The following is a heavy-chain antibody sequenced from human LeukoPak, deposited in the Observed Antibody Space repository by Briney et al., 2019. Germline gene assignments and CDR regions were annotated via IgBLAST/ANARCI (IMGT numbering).Heavy chain of an antibody. V-gene: IGHV3-48*03. CDR3: AREACSGGSCYSGYSDY. CDR1: GFTFSSYE. Sequence: GGSLRLSCAASGFTFSSYEMNWVRQAPGKGLEWVSYISSSGSTIYYADSVKGRFTISRDNAKNSLYLQMNSLRAEDTAVYYCAREACSGGSCYSGYSDYWGQGTLVTVSS. CDR2: ISSSGSTI. J-gene: IGHJ4*02. D-gene: IGHD2-15*01.